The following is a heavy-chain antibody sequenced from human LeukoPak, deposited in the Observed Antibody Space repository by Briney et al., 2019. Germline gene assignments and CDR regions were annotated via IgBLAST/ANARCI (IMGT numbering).Heavy chain of an antibody. CDR1: GGSFRGYY. J-gene: IGHJ4*02. V-gene: IGHV4-34*01. CDR2: INHSGST. CDR3: ARRGIAAAGLDY. Sequence: SETLSLTCAVYGGSFRGYYWSWIRQPPGKGREWIGEINHSGSTNYNPSLKSRVTISVATSKNQFSLKLSSVTAADTAVYYCARRGIAAAGLDYWGEGTLVTVSS. D-gene: IGHD6-13*01.